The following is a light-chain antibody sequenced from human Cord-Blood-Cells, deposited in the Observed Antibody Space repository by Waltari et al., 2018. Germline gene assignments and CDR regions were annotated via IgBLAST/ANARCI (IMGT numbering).Light chain of an antibody. CDR2: DDS. CDR1: NIGSTS. V-gene: IGLV3-21*03. CDR3: QVWDSSSDHPV. Sequence: SYVLTQPPSVSVPPGKTARITCGGTNIGSTSVHWYQQKPGQAPVLVVYDDSDRPPGIPERFSGSNSGNTATLTISRVEAGDEADYYCQVWDSSSDHPVFGGGTKLTVL. J-gene: IGLJ2*01.